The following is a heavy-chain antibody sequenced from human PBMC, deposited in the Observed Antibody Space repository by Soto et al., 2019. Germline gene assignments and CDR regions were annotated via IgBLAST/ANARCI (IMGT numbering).Heavy chain of an antibody. D-gene: IGHD3-3*01. V-gene: IGHV1-69*13. Sequence: SVKVSCKASGGTFSSYAISWVRQAPGQGLEWMGGIIPIFGTANYAQKFQGRVTITADESTSTAYMELSSLRSEDTAVYYCALTGTGVLRFVEWYYNPRTQYYNCYYGMDVWGQGTTVTVSS. CDR3: ALTGTGVLRFVEWYYNPRTQYYNCYYGMDV. CDR1: GGTFSSYA. J-gene: IGHJ6*02. CDR2: IIPIFGTA.